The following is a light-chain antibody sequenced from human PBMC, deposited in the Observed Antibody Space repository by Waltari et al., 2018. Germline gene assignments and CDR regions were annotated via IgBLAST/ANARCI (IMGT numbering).Light chain of an antibody. CDR2: YDS. V-gene: IGLV3-21*04. CDR1: NIGTKS. J-gene: IGLJ6*01. CDR3: QVWDSSSDHLNV. Sequence: SYELTQQPSVSVAPGKTARITRGGKNIGTKSVHWSQQKPGPAPVLSIRYDSDRPSGIPERFSGSNSENTATLTVSRVEAGDEADYYCQVWDSSSDHLNVFGSGTRLTVL.